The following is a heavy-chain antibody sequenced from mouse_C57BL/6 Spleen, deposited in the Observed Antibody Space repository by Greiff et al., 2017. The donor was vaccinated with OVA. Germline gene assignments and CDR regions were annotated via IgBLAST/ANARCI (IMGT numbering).Heavy chain of an antibody. CDR2: ISGCGGNT. CDR1: GFTFSSYT. J-gene: IGHJ1*03. CDR3: ARRTGIYYDYDGYFDV. Sequence: EVMLVESGGGLVKPGGSLKLSCAASGFTFSSYTMSWVRQTPEQRLEWVATISGCGGNTYYPDSVKGRFTISRDNAKNTLYLQMSSLRSEDTALYYCARRTGIYYDYDGYFDVWGTGTTVTVSS. D-gene: IGHD2-4*01. V-gene: IGHV5-9*01.